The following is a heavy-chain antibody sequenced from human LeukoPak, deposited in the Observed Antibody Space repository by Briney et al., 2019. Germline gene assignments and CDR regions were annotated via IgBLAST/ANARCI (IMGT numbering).Heavy chain of an antibody. D-gene: IGHD6-13*01. CDR3: ARIPIAAAVLLDY. V-gene: IGHV4-59*12. CDR2: IYYSGST. Sequence: PSETLSLTCTVSGGSISSYYWSWIRQPPGKGLEWIGYIYYSGSTNYNPSLKSRVTISVDTSKNQFSLKVSSVTAADTAVYYCARIPIAAAVLLDYWGQGTLVTVSS. CDR1: GGSISSYY. J-gene: IGHJ4*02.